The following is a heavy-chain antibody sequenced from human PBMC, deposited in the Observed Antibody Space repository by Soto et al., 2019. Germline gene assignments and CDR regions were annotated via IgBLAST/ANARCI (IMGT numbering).Heavy chain of an antibody. CDR2: IYYSGST. J-gene: IGHJ4*02. Sequence: SETLSLTCTVSGGSISSSSYYWGWIRQPPGKGLEWIGSIYYSGSTYYNPSLKSRVTISVDTSKNQFSLKLSSVTAADTAVYYCARQHYYGSGSSKVFDYWGQGTLVTVSS. CDR1: GGSISSSSYY. V-gene: IGHV4-39*01. CDR3: ARQHYYGSGSSKVFDY. D-gene: IGHD3-10*01.